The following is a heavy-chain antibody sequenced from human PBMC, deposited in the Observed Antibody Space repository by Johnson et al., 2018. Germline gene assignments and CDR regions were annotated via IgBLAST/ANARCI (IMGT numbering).Heavy chain of an antibody. Sequence: QVQLQESGPGLVKPSETLSLTCTVSGGSISSSSYYWGWIRQPPGKGLEWIGSIYYTGSTNYNPSLKSRVTISVDTSKNQFSLKLSSVTAADTAVYYCARSHAWNYVYAFDIWGQGTMVTVSS. V-gene: IGHV4-39*01. CDR1: GGSISSSSYY. J-gene: IGHJ3*02. CDR2: IYYTGST. CDR3: ARSHAWNYVYAFDI. D-gene: IGHD1-7*01.